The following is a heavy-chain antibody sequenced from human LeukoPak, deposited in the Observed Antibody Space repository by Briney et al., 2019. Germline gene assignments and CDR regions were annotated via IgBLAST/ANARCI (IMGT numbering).Heavy chain of an antibody. CDR2: INPSGGST. D-gene: IGHD6-6*01. Sequence: ASVKVSYKASGYTFTSYYMHWVRQAPGQGLEWMGIINPSGGSTSYAQKFQGRVTMTRDTSTSTVYMELSSLRSEDTAVYYCARDLGPFGSSWGNNDYWGQGTLVTVSS. V-gene: IGHV1-46*01. CDR3: ARDLGPFGSSWGNNDY. J-gene: IGHJ4*02. CDR1: GYTFTSYY.